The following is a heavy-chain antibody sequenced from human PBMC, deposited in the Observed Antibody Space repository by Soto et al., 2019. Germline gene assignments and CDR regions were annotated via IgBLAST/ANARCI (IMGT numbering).Heavy chain of an antibody. CDR3: ARVYYDSSGYYFDY. D-gene: IGHD3-22*01. CDR1: GGSISSYY. Sequence: RSLTCTVSGGSISSYYWSWIRQPPGKGLEWIGYIYYSGSTNYNPSLKSRVTISVDTSKNQFSLKLSSVTAADTAVYYCARVYYDSSGYYFDYWGQGTLVTVSS. J-gene: IGHJ4*02. V-gene: IGHV4-59*01. CDR2: IYYSGST.